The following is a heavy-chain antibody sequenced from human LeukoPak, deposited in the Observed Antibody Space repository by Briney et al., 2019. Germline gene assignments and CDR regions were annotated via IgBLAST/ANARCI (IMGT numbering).Heavy chain of an antibody. D-gene: IGHD4-17*01. V-gene: IGHV3-74*01. CDR1: GFTFSSYW. J-gene: IGHJ6*02. CDR3: ARSVSDYGYYGMDV. Sequence: GGSLRLSCAASGFTFSSYWMHWVRQAPGKGLVWVSRINSDGSSTNYADSVKGRFTISRDNAKNTLYLQMNSLRVEDTAVYYCARSVSDYGYYGMDVWGQGTTVTVSS. CDR2: INSDGSST.